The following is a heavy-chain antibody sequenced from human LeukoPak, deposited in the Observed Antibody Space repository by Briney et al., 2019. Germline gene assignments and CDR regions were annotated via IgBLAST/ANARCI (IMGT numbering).Heavy chain of an antibody. D-gene: IGHD6-25*01. V-gene: IGHV3-48*03. CDR3: ARDPSSDSYYYYYYGMDV. CDR2: ISISGTTT. J-gene: IGHJ6*02. CDR1: GFTLNTYE. Sequence: PGGSLRLSCASSGFTLNTYEMNWVRQAPGKGLEWVSYISISGTTTYYADSVKGRFTISRDNAKNSLYLQMNSLRDEDTAVYYRARDPSSDSYYYYYYGMDVWGQGTTVTVSS.